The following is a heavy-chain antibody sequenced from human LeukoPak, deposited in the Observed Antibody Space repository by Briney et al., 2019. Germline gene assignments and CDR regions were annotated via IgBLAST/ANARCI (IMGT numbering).Heavy chain of an antibody. V-gene: IGHV3-21*01. CDR3: ARDLIYYDSSGSDY. D-gene: IGHD3-22*01. Sequence: GGSLRLSCEASGFTFSTYAMSWVRQAPGKGLEWVSSITSSSSYIYYADSVKGRFTISRDNAKNSLYLQMNSLRAEDTAVYYCARDLIYYDSSGSDYWGQGTLVTVSS. J-gene: IGHJ4*02. CDR1: GFTFSTYA. CDR2: ITSSSSYI.